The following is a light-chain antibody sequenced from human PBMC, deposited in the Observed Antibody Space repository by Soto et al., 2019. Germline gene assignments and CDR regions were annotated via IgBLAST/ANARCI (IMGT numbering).Light chain of an antibody. CDR1: SSDVGGYNY. CDR3: SSYTSSSTHVV. J-gene: IGLJ2*01. Sequence: QSVLTQPASVSGSPGQSITISCTGTSSDVGGYNYVSWYQQHPGNAPKLMIYEVSNRPSGVSNRFSGSKSGNTASLTISGLQAEYEADYYCSSYTSSSTHVVFGGGTQLTVL. CDR2: EVS. V-gene: IGLV2-14*01.